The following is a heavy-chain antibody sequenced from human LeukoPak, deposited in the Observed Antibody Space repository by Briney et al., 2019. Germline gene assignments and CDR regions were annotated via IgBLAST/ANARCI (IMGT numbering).Heavy chain of an antibody. Sequence: GGSLRLSCAASGFTFSDYYMTWIRQAPGKGLEWVSYISSSSSYTNYADSVKGRFTISRDNAKNSLYLQMNSLRADDTAVFYCARAYPQHTGPYYFDYWGQGTLVTVSS. CDR2: ISSSSSYT. CDR1: GFTFSDYY. D-gene: IGHD1-14*01. V-gene: IGHV3-11*06. CDR3: ARAYPQHTGPYYFDY. J-gene: IGHJ4*02.